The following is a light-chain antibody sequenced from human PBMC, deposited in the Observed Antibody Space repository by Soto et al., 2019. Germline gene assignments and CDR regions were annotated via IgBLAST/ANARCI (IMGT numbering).Light chain of an antibody. CDR1: QGISSA. Sequence: AIQLTQSPSSLSASVGDRVTITCRASQGISSALAWYQQKPGKAPKLLIYDASSLDSGVPSRFSGSGSGTDFTLTISSLQPEDFATYYCQQFNSYPPLTFGGGTKVEIK. J-gene: IGKJ4*01. CDR2: DAS. V-gene: IGKV1-13*02. CDR3: QQFNSYPPLT.